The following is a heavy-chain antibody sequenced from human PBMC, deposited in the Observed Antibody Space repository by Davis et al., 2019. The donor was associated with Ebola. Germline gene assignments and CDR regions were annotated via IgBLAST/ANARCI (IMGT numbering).Heavy chain of an antibody. CDR1: GYTFINYD. CDR2: ISAYNGNT. V-gene: IGHV1-18*01. Sequence: AASVKVSCKASGYTFINYDINWVRQATGQGLEWMGWISAYNGNTNYAQKLQGRVTMTTDTSTSTAYMELRSLRSDDTAVYYCAREPREAAAGRADYWGQGTLVTVSS. J-gene: IGHJ4*02. D-gene: IGHD6-13*01. CDR3: AREPREAAAGRADY.